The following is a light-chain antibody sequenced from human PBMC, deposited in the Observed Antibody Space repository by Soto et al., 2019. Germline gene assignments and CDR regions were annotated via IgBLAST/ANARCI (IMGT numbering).Light chain of an antibody. J-gene: IGKJ4*01. Sequence: DIVMTQSPDSLAVSLGERATINCKSSQSVLYSSNNKNYLAWYQQKPGQPPKLLIYWASNRESGVPDRFSGGGSGTDFTLSISSLQAEDVAVYYCQQYYSTPLTFGGGKKVEIK. CDR3: QQYYSTPLT. V-gene: IGKV4-1*01. CDR1: QSVLYSSNNKNY. CDR2: WAS.